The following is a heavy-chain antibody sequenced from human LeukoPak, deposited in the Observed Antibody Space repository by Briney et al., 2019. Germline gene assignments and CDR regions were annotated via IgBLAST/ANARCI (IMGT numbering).Heavy chain of an antibody. V-gene: IGHV4-39*01. D-gene: IGHD3-3*01. CDR3: ARLGGGETN. CDR2: VAYSGST. J-gene: IGHJ4*02. CDR1: GVSINSNYYY. Sequence: PSETLSLTCTVSGVSINSNYYYWGWIRQPPGKGLEWIGSVAYSGSTFHNPSLKSRLSIYSDTSKNQFSLRLTSVTAADTAVYYCARLGGGETNWGQGTLVTVSS.